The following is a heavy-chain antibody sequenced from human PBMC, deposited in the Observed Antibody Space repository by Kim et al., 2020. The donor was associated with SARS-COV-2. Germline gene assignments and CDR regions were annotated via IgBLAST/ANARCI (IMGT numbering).Heavy chain of an antibody. CDR1: GFTFNRYA. CDR3: AKDGHMTTVTNCFDY. V-gene: IGHV3-30*04. Sequence: GGSLRLSCAASGFTFNRYAMHWVRQAPGKGLEWVAIISYDESNKYYADSVKGRFTISRDNSKNTLYLQLNSLGAEDTAVYYCAKDGHMTTVTNCFDYWGLGTLVTVSS. J-gene: IGHJ4*02. D-gene: IGHD4-17*01. CDR2: ISYDESNK.